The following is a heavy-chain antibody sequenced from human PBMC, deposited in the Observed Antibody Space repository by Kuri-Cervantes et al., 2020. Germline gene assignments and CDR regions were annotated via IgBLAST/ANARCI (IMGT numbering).Heavy chain of an antibody. CDR2: MNPNSGNT. D-gene: IGHD3-10*01. J-gene: IGHJ5*02. Sequence: ASVKVSCKASGYTFTSYYMHWVRQATGQGLEWMGWMNPNSGNTGYAQKFQGRVTMTRNTSISTAYMELSSLRSEDTAVYYCARGRMVRGAKPLFWFDPWGQGTLVTVSS. CDR3: ARGRMVRGAKPLFWFDP. V-gene: IGHV1-8*02. CDR1: GYTFTSYY.